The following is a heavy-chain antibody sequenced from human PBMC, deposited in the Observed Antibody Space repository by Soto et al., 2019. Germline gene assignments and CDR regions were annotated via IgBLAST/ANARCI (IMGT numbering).Heavy chain of an antibody. CDR2: INPSDGST. V-gene: IGHV1-46*01. D-gene: IGHD4-4*01. CDR3: ARGSLEMTTITSYFDY. J-gene: IGHJ4*02. CDR1: GYTFTSYY. Sequence: QVQVVQSGAEVKKPGASVKVSCKASGYTFTSYYIHWVRQAPGQGLEWMGIINPSDGSTTYAQKFKGRVTMTRDTSTSTVYMELSSLRSEDTAVFYCARGSLEMTTITSYFDYWGQGTLVTVSS.